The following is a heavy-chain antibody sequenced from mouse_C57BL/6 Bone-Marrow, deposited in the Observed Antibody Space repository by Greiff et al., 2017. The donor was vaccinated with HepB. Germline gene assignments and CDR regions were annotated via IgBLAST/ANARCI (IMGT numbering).Heavy chain of an antibody. Sequence: VHLVESGAELVRPGASVKLSCKASGYTFTDYYINWVKQRPGQGLEWIARIYPGSGNTYYNEKFKGKATLTAEKSSSTAYMQLSSLTSEDSAVYFCARGGYYYGSSPPFAYWGQGTLVTVSA. J-gene: IGHJ3*01. CDR1: GYTFTDYY. D-gene: IGHD1-1*01. CDR3: ARGGYYYGSSPPFAY. V-gene: IGHV1-76*01. CDR2: IYPGSGNT.